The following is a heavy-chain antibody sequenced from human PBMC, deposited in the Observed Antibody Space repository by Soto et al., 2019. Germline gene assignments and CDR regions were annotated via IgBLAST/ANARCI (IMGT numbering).Heavy chain of an antibody. D-gene: IGHD5-18*01. Sequence: ASVKVSCKASGYTFTGYYMHWVRQAPGQGLEWMGWINPNSGGTNYAQKFQGWVTMTRDTSISTAYMELSRLRSDDTAVYYCARSALFGYPILYYFDYGGQGTLVTVSS. CDR1: GYTFTGYY. CDR2: INPNSGGT. V-gene: IGHV1-2*04. J-gene: IGHJ4*02. CDR3: ARSALFGYPILYYFDY.